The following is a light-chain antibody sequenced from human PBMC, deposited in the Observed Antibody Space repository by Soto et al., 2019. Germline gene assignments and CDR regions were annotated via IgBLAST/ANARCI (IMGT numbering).Light chain of an antibody. V-gene: IGKV1-5*03. CDR3: QQYNSNSWT. CDR2: KAS. CDR1: QSISSW. J-gene: IGKJ1*01. Sequence: DIQMTQSPSTLSASVGDRVTITCRASQSISSWLAWYQQKPGKAPKLLFYKASILESGVPSRFSGSGSETEFNLTISSLQPDDFATYYCQQYNSNSWTFGQGTKVEIK.